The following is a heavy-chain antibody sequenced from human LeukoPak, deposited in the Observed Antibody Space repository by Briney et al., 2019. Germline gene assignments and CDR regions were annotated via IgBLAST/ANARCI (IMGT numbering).Heavy chain of an antibody. CDR2: INRGGHNT. J-gene: IGHJ4*02. CDR1: GFTFSGYS. D-gene: IGHD3-3*01. V-gene: IGHV3-23*01. CDR3: ARRGTNKDFWSGYYPDY. Sequence: PGGSLRLSCAASGFTFSGYSMIWVRQAPGKGLEWVSEINRGGHNTYYTDSVKGRFTTSRDNSKNTLYLQMNSLRAEDTAVYYCARRGTNKDFWSGYYPDYWGQGTLVTVSS.